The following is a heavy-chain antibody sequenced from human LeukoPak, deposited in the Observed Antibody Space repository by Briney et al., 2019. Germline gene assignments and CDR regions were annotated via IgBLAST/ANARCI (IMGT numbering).Heavy chain of an antibody. Sequence: SETLSLTCTVSGGSISSFYWSWIRQPPGKGLEWIGYIYYSGSTNYNPSLKSRVTISVDTSKNQFSLELSSVTAADTAVYYCARGGASGGSRRDWFDPWGQGTLVTVSS. J-gene: IGHJ5*02. V-gene: IGHV4-59*01. CDR1: GGSISSFY. CDR2: IYYSGST. D-gene: IGHD2-15*01. CDR3: ARGGASGGSRRDWFDP.